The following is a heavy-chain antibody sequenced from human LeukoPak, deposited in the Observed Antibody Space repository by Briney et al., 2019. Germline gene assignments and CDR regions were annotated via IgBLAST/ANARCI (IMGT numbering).Heavy chain of an antibody. CDR1: GFTFSSYA. CDR3: AKDLYDFWSGTDY. Sequence: GGSLRLSCAASGFTFSSYAMSWVRQAPGKGLEWVSAISGSGGSTYYADSVKGRFTISRDNSKNTLYLQMNSLRAEDTAVYYYAKDLYDFWSGTDYWGQGTLVTVSS. J-gene: IGHJ4*02. CDR2: ISGSGGST. V-gene: IGHV3-23*01. D-gene: IGHD3-3*01.